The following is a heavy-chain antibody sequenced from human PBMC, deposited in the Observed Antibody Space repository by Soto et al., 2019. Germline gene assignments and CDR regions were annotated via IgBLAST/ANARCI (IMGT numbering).Heavy chain of an antibody. CDR2: IYYSGST. J-gene: IGHJ5*02. CDR1: GGSISSEDYY. D-gene: IGHD3-3*01. Sequence: LSGKCVVPGGSISSEDYYWGGIGQQPGRGLELIGYIYYSGSTYYNPSLKSRVTISVDTSKNQFSLKLSSVTAADTAVYYCARTTVLRFLEGLHGFDH. CDR3: ARTTVLRFLEGLHGFDH. V-gene: IGHV4-31*11.